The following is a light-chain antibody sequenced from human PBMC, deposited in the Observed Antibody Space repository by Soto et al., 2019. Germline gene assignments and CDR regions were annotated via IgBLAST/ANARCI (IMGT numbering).Light chain of an antibody. CDR2: AAS. J-gene: IGKJ4*01. CDR1: QNINSY. Sequence: DIQMTQSPSSLSASVGDRVTITCRASQNINSYLNWYQQKPGKAPKVLIYAASSLQSGVPSRFSGSGSGTDFTRTISSLQPEDFATYFCQQRYTPPILFGGGTKVEIE. CDR3: QQRYTPPIL. V-gene: IGKV1-39*01.